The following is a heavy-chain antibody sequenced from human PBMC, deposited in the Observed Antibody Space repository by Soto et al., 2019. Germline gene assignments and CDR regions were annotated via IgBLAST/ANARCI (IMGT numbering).Heavy chain of an antibody. CDR3: TRADLTVTLSVFDP. Sequence: QVQLVESGGGVVQPGRSLRLSCAASGFIFSRYFRHWVRQAPGKGLEWVALISDDGTTKYYADSVTGRFTISRDNSKNTLYLQMNSLSADDTAVYYCTRADLTVTLSVFDPWGQGTLVTVSS. J-gene: IGHJ5*02. V-gene: IGHV3-30-3*01. CDR1: GFIFSRYF. D-gene: IGHD4-17*01. CDR2: ISDDGTTK.